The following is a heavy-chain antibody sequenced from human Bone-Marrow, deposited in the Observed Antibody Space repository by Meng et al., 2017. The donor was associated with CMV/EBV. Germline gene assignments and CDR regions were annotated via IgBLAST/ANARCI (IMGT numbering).Heavy chain of an antibody. CDR2: ISYSGIT. V-gene: IGHV4-61*01. D-gene: IGHD3-10*01. CDR3: ARDRGRFGELLRDAFDI. Sequence: SETLSLTCNVSGGSVSSPSYYWTWIRQPPGKGLEWIGYISYSGITYYNPSLKSRVTISVDTSKNQFSLKLSSVTAADTAVYYCARDRGRFGELLRDAFDIWGQGTMVTVSS. J-gene: IGHJ3*02. CDR1: GGSVSSPSYY.